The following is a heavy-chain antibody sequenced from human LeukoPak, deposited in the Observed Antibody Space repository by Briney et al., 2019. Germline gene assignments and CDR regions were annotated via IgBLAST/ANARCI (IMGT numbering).Heavy chain of an antibody. D-gene: IGHD2-2*01. J-gene: IGHJ4*02. CDR1: GFTFSNAW. CDR3: TTYCSSTSCRRAGY. Sequence: GGSLRLSCAASGFTFSNAWMSWVRQAPGKGLEWVGRMKCKTDGGTSEYAAPVKGRFTTSRDDSKNTLYLQMNSLKTEDTAVYYCTTYCSSTSCRRAGYWGQGTLVTVSS. V-gene: IGHV3-15*01. CDR2: MKCKTDGGTS.